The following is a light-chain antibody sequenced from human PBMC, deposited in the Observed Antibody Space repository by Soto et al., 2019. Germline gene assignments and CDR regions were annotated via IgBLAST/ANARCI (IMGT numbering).Light chain of an antibody. V-gene: IGLV1-44*01. CDR2: SNN. Sequence: QSVLTQPPSASGTPGQRVTISCSGSSSNIGSETVNWYQQVPGTAPKLLIYSNNQRPSGVPDRFSGSKSGTSASLAISGLQSEDEADYYCAAWDDSLNGRVFGGGTKLTVL. J-gene: IGLJ3*02. CDR1: SSNIGSET. CDR3: AAWDDSLNGRV.